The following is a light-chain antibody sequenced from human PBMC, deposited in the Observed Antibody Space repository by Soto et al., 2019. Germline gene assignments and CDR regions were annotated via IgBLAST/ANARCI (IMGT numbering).Light chain of an antibody. J-gene: IGKJ4*01. CDR1: QSISSW. CDR2: KAS. V-gene: IGKV1-5*03. Sequence: DIQMTQSPSTLSASVGDRIVITCRASQSISSWLAWYQQKPGKAPKLLIYKASSLEGGVPSRFSGTGSGTEFTLTITSLQPDDSATYFCHQYSASHTFGGGTKVDIK. CDR3: HQYSASHT.